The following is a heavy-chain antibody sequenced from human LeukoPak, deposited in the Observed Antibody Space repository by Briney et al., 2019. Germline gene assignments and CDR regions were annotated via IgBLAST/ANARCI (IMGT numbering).Heavy chain of an antibody. CDR3: ARNRYDFWSCLMRGPDDAFDI. D-gene: IGHD3-3*01. Sequence: SDTLSLTCAVSGYSISSSNWWGWIRQPPGKGLEWIGYIYYSGSTYYNPSLKSRVTMSVDTSKNQFSLKLSSVTAVDTAVYYCARNRYDFWSCLMRGPDDAFDIWGQGTMVTVSS. J-gene: IGHJ3*02. CDR1: GYSISSSNW. V-gene: IGHV4-28*01. CDR2: IYYSGST.